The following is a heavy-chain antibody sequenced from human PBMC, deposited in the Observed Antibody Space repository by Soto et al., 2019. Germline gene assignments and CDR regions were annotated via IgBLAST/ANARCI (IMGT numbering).Heavy chain of an antibody. Sequence: WGSLRLCCSCSVFPVASYAMSWVRPAPGKGLDWVSVIIGSGVNTYNADSVKCRFTISRDNSKNTLYLDMISLRAEDTAVYYCAKGLSIAAAGTFDYWGQGTLVTVSS. CDR2: IIGSGVNT. V-gene: IGHV3-23*01. CDR3: AKGLSIAAAGTFDY. D-gene: IGHD6-13*01. J-gene: IGHJ4*02. CDR1: VFPVASYA.